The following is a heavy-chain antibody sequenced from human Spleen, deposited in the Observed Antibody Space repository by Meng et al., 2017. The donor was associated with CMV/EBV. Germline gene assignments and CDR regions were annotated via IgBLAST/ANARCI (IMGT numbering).Heavy chain of an antibody. Sequence: CAVYGGSFSDYYGSWIRQPPGKGLEWIGEINHSRNTNYNPSLKSRVTISVDTSKNQFSLRLSSVTAADTAVYYCARGVEWVPRFWFDPWGQGTLVTVSS. CDR1: GGSFSDYY. CDR2: INHSRNT. J-gene: IGHJ5*02. V-gene: IGHV4-34*01. CDR3: ARGVEWVPRFWFDP. D-gene: IGHD3-3*01.